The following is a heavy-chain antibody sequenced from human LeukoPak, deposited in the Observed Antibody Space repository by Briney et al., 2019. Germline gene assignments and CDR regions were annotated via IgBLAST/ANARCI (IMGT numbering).Heavy chain of an antibody. Sequence: GESLKISCEGSGYTFTTYWIGWVRQMPGKGLEWVGITYPGDSETRYSPSFQGQVTISADKSISTAYLQWSSLKASDTAMYYCARSYGYSSSWLDYWGQGTLVTVSS. CDR2: TYPGDSET. CDR3: ARSYGYSSSWLDY. J-gene: IGHJ4*02. V-gene: IGHV5-51*01. D-gene: IGHD6-13*01. CDR1: GYTFTTYW.